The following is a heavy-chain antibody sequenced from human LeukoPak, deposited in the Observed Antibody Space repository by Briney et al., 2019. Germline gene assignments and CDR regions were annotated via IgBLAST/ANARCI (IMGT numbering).Heavy chain of an antibody. CDR1: GYTFTSYG. V-gene: IGHV1-18*01. Sequence: RASVKVSCKASGYTFTSYGISWVRQAPGQGLEWMGWISAYNGNTNYAQKLQGRVTMTTDTSTSTAYMELRSLRSDDTAVYYCAREAPYCSSTSCPHNWFDPWGQGTLVTVSS. D-gene: IGHD2-2*01. J-gene: IGHJ5*02. CDR3: AREAPYCSSTSCPHNWFDP. CDR2: ISAYNGNT.